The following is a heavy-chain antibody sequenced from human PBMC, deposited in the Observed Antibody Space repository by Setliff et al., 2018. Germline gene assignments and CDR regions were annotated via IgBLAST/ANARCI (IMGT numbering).Heavy chain of an antibody. CDR1: GGSFSGYY. Sequence: SETLSLTCAVYGGSFSGYYWSWIRQPPGKRPEWIGEIIHSGSTNYNPSLKSRVTMSVDTSKNQFSLKLSSVTAADTAVYYCARGIVAGTGAPGYWGQGTLVTVSS. CDR2: IIHSGST. D-gene: IGHD6-19*01. J-gene: IGHJ4*02. V-gene: IGHV4-34*01. CDR3: ARGIVAGTGAPGY.